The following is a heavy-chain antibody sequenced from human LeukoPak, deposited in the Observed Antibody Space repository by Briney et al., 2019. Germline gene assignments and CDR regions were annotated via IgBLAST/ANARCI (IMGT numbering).Heavy chain of an antibody. CDR1: GFTFSSYW. D-gene: IGHD1-26*01. CDR3: ARVLDGVGATRSFDY. Sequence: GGSLRLSCAASGFTFSSYWMHWVRQAPGKGLVWVSRINSDGSSTSYADSVKGRFTISRDNAKNTLYLQMNSLRAEDTAVYYCARVLDGVGATRSFDYWGQGTLVTVSS. V-gene: IGHV3-74*01. J-gene: IGHJ4*02. CDR2: INSDGSST.